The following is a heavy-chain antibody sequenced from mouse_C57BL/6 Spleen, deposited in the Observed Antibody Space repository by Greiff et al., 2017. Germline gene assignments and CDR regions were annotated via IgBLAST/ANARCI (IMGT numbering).Heavy chain of an antibody. V-gene: IGHV1-42*01. Sequence: VQLQQSGPELVKPGASVKISCKASGYSFTGYYMNWVKQSPEKSLEWIGEINPSTGGTTYNQKFMAKATLTVDKSSSTAYMQLKSLTSEDSAVYYCARGEWGYYPDYWGQGTTLTVSS. J-gene: IGHJ2*01. CDR3: ARGEWGYYPDY. D-gene: IGHD1-3*01. CDR1: GYSFTGYY. CDR2: INPSTGGT.